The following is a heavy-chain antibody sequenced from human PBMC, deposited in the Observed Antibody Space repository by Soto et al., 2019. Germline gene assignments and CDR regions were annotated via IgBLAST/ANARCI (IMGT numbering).Heavy chain of an antibody. CDR2: IYYSGST. CDR1: GGSISSSSYY. V-gene: IGHV4-39*01. D-gene: IGHD6-13*01. J-gene: IGHJ4*02. Sequence: PSETLSLTCTVSGGSISSSSYYWGWIRQPPGKGLEWIGSIYYSGSTYYNPSLKSRVTISVDTSKNQFSLKLSSVTAADTAVYYCARLLGIAAAKFDYWGQGTLVTVSS. CDR3: ARLLGIAAAKFDY.